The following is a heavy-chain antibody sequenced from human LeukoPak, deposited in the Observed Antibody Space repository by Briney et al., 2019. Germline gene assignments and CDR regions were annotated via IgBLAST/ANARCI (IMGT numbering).Heavy chain of an antibody. CDR1: GGSISSSSYH. CDR2: MSYSGST. J-gene: IGHJ4*02. V-gene: IGHV4-39*01. D-gene: IGHD3-10*01. Sequence: SETLSLTCTVSGGSISSSSYHWGWIRHSPGEGLQWITSMSYSGSTYYNPSLKSRVTISVDTSKNQFSLKLSSVTAADTAVYYCARQSPFDYYGSGSPFDYWGQGTLVTVSS. CDR3: ARQSPFDYYGSGSPFDY.